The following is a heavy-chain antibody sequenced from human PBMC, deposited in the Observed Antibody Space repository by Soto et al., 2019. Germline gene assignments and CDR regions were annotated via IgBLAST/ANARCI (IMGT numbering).Heavy chain of an antibody. D-gene: IGHD6-19*01. V-gene: IGHV3-33*01. Sequence: PGGSLRLSCAASGFTFSSYGMHWVRQAPGKGLEWVAVIWYDGSNKYYADSVKGRFTISRDNSKNTLYLQMNSLRAEDTAVYYCARPSGWYNGPFDYWGQGTLVTVSS. CDR2: IWYDGSNK. J-gene: IGHJ4*02. CDR1: GFTFSSYG. CDR3: ARPSGWYNGPFDY.